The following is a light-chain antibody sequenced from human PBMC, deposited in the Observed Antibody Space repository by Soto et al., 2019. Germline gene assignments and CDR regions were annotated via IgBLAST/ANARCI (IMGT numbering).Light chain of an antibody. CDR2: GAS. V-gene: IGKV3-20*01. CDR3: QQYGSSPGT. Sequence: EIVLTQSPGTLSLSPGERATLSCRASQSVSSSYLAWYQQKPGQAPRLLIYGASSRATGIPDRFSGSGSGTGFTRSISILEPEDFEVYYCQQYGSSPGTFGQGTEVEIK. J-gene: IGKJ1*01. CDR1: QSVSSSY.